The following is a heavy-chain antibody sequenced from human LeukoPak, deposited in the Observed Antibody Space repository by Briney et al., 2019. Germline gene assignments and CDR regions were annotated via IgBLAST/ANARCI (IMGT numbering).Heavy chain of an antibody. D-gene: IGHD2-2*01. V-gene: IGHV3-48*03. Sequence: GGSLRLSCAASGFTFSSYEMNWVRQAPGKGLEWVSYISSSGSTIYYADSVKCRFTISRDNAKNSLYLQMNSLRAEDTAVYYCARLGYCSSTSCRYYYYGMDVWGKGTTVTVSS. J-gene: IGHJ6*04. CDR1: GFTFSSYE. CDR2: ISSSGSTI. CDR3: ARLGYCSSTSCRYYYYGMDV.